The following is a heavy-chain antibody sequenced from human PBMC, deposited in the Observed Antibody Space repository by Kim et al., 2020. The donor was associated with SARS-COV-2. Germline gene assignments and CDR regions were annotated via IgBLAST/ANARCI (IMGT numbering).Heavy chain of an antibody. CDR3: AKDRSAAGGQI. CDR2: ILDTKTI. J-gene: IGHJ3*02. Sequence: SETLSLTCSVSGDSITDLSWSWIRQPAGKGLEWIGRILDTKTINYSPSLKSRVTMSLDASKNQFSLRLNSVTAADTGVYYCAKDRSAAGGQIWGRGTMVTVSS. CDR1: GDSITDLS. V-gene: IGHV4-4*07. D-gene: IGHD2-15*01.